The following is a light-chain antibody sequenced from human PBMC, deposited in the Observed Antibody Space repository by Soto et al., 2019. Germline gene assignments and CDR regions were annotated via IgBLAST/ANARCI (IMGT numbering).Light chain of an antibody. CDR2: GVS. J-gene: IGKJ1*01. Sequence: EIVLTQSPGTLSLSPGERATLSCRASQSVSSSYLAWYQQKPGQAPRLLIYGVSSRATGIPDRFSGSGSGTDFTLTITSLEPEDFAVYYCQQYGSSRTFGQGTKVEIK. V-gene: IGKV3-20*01. CDR1: QSVSSSY. CDR3: QQYGSSRT.